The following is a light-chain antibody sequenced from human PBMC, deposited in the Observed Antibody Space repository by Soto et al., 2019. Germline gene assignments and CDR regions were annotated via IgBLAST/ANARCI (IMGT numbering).Light chain of an antibody. Sequence: DIQMTQSPPSLSASVGDRVTITCRASQSISNSLNWYQQKPGKAPKVLISAASSLQSGVPSRFSGSGSGTDFTLTISSVQPEDFATYFCQHSYTAPCTFGQASKLEIK. J-gene: IGKJ2*02. CDR1: QSISNS. V-gene: IGKV1-39*01. CDR3: QHSYTAPCT. CDR2: AAS.